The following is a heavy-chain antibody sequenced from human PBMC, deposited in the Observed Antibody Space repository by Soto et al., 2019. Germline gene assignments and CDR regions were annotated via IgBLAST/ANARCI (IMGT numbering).Heavy chain of an antibody. D-gene: IGHD3-16*02. V-gene: IGHV1-8*01. CDR1: GYTFTSYD. Sequence: ASVKVSCKASGYTFTSYDINWVRQATGQGLEWMGWMNPNSGNTGYAQKFQGRVTMTRNTSISTAYMELSSLRSEDTAVYYCAVVNQGDNWFDPWGQGTLVTVSS. CDR2: MNPNSGNT. CDR3: AVVNQGDNWFDP. J-gene: IGHJ5*02.